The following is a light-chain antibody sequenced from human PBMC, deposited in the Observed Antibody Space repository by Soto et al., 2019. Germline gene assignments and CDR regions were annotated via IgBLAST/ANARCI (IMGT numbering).Light chain of an antibody. V-gene: IGLV2-14*03. CDR3: SSYTSSSTRV. CDR2: DIR. J-gene: IGLJ1*01. CDR1: SSDVGGYKY. Sequence: QSALTQPASVSGSPGQSITISCTGTSSDVGGYKYVSWYQQQPGKAPKLMIYDIRNRPSGVSNRFSGSKSGNTASLTISGLQAEDEAIYYVSSYTSSSTRVFGTGTKLTVL.